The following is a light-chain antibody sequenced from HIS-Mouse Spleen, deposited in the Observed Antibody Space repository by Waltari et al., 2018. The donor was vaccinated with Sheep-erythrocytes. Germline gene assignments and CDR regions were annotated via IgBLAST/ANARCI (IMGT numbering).Light chain of an antibody. V-gene: IGLV1-44*01. CDR3: AAWDDSLNGYV. J-gene: IGLJ1*01. CDR2: SNN. Sequence: QSVLTQPPSASGTPGQRVTISCSGSSPHLGSNTVTWYQPLPGTAPKLLIYSNNQRPSGVPDRFSGSKSGTSASLAISGLQSEDEADYYCAAWDDSLNGYVFGTGTKVTVL. CDR1: SPHLGSNT.